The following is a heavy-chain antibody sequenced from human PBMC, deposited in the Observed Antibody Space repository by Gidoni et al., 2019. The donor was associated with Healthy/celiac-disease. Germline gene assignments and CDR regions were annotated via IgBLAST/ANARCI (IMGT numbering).Heavy chain of an antibody. Sequence: SSYGMHWVRQAPGKGLEWVAVISYDGSNKAYADSVKGRFTISRDNSKNTLYLQMNSLRAEDTAVNYCAKDSAYYDSIGSNGMDVWGQGPTVTVSS. J-gene: IGHJ6*02. CDR3: AKDSAYYDSIGSNGMDV. CDR1: SSYG. V-gene: IGHV3-30*18. CDR2: ISYDGSNK. D-gene: IGHD3-22*01.